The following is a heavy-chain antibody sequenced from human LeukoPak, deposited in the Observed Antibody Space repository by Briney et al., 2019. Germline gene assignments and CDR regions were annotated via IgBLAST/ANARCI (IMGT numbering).Heavy chain of an antibody. D-gene: IGHD2-15*01. CDR2: ISYDGSNK. CDR3: ARVLTGYCSGGSCYSYYYGMDV. V-gene: IGHV3-30-3*01. J-gene: IGHJ6*02. Sequence: PGGSLRLSCAASGFTFSSYAMHWVRQAPGKGLEWVAVISYDGSNKYYADSVKGRFTISRDNSKNTLYLQMNSLRAEDTAVYYCARVLTGYCSGGSCYSYYYGMDVWGQGTTVTVSS. CDR1: GFTFSSYA.